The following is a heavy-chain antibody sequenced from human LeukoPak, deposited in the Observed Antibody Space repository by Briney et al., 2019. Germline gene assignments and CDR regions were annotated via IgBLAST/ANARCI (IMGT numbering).Heavy chain of an antibody. D-gene: IGHD6-25*01. CDR1: GFTFSSYA. CDR3: AKAGRITAAT. CDR2: VSASGGST. V-gene: IGHV3-23*01. Sequence: GGSLRLSCAASGFTFSSYAMSWVRQAPGKGLEWVLAVSASGGSTSYADSVKGRFTISRDNSKNTVYLQMESLRVEDAAVYYCAKAGRITAATWGQGTLVTVSS. J-gene: IGHJ4*02.